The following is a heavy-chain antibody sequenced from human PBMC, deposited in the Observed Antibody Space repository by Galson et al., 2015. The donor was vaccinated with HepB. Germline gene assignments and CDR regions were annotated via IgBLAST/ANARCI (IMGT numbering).Heavy chain of an antibody. Sequence: YLRLSCAASGFTFTDHYMSWFRQAPGKGLECLSYISSTSSDTNYADSVKGRFTISRDNAKKSLYLQMNDLRVEDTAVYYCTRNTRVPNHWGQGTLVTVSS. J-gene: IGHJ4*02. D-gene: IGHD2-15*01. V-gene: IGHV3-11*06. CDR1: GFTFTDHY. CDR3: TRNTRVPNH. CDR2: ISSTSSDT.